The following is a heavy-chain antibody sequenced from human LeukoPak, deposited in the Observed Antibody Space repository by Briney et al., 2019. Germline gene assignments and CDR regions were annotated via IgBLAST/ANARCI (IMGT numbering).Heavy chain of an antibody. D-gene: IGHD2-2*01. V-gene: IGHV4-30-2*01. CDR3: ARRYCSSTSCYFDY. CDR2: IYYSGST. CDR1: GGSISSGGYS. Sequence: SETLSLTCAVSGGSISSGGYSWSWIRQPPGKGLEWIGYIYYSGSTYYNPSLKSRVTMSVDTSKNQFSLKLSSVTAADTAVYYCARRYCSSTSCYFDYWGQGTLVTVSS. J-gene: IGHJ4*02.